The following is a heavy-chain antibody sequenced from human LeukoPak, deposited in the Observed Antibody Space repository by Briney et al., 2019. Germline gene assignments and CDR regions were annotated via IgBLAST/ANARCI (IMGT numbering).Heavy chain of an antibody. V-gene: IGHV4-34*01. J-gene: IGHJ6*02. Sequence: SETLSLTCAVYGGSFSGYYWSWIRQPPGKGLEWIGEINHSGSTNYNPSLKSRVTISVDTSKNQFSLKLSSVTPEDTAVYYCARSIWIPPLNYYYYGMDVWGQGTTVTVSS. D-gene: IGHD6-6*01. CDR2: INHSGST. CDR1: GGSFSGYY. CDR3: ARSIWIPPLNYYYYGMDV.